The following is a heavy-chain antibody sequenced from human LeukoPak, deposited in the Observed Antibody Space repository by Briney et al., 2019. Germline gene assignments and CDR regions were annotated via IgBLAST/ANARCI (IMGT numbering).Heavy chain of an antibody. Sequence: ASVKVSCKASGYTFTSYDINWVRQAPGQGLEWMGWMNPNSGSTGYAQKFQGRVTITRNTSISTAYMELRSLRSEDTAVYYCARALGSSGWYYFDYWGQGTLVTVSS. CDR1: GYTFTSYD. V-gene: IGHV1-8*03. D-gene: IGHD6-19*01. CDR2: MNPNSGST. J-gene: IGHJ4*02. CDR3: ARALGSSGWYYFDY.